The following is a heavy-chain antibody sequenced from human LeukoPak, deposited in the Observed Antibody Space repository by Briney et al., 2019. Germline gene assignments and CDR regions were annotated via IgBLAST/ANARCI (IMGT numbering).Heavy chain of an antibody. Sequence: GGSLRLSCAASGFSVSTYEMNWVRQAPGKGLECVSYISSSGTTISYADSVEGRFTISRDNAKNSLYLEMNSLRVEDTAVYYCARGRPEFFGSGTYLNDWGRGTLVTVSS. CDR1: GFSVSTYE. J-gene: IGHJ4*02. V-gene: IGHV3-48*03. D-gene: IGHD3-10*01. CDR3: ARGRPEFFGSGTYLND. CDR2: ISSSGTTI.